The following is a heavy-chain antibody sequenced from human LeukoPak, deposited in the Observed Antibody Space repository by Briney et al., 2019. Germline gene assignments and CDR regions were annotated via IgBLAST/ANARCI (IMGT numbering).Heavy chain of an antibody. CDR2: VYYSGSL. J-gene: IGHJ5*02. CDR3: ARRDYAAWFDP. D-gene: IGHD4/OR15-4a*01. Sequence: PSETLSLTCSVSGASIDSGDSGGYYWAWLRQPPGKGLEWIGSVYYSGSLKYNPSLKGRVSISRDMSKNRFFLNLNSVNATDTAVYYCARRDYAAWFDPWGQGTLVTVSS. CDR1: GASIDSGDSGGYY. V-gene: IGHV4-39*07.